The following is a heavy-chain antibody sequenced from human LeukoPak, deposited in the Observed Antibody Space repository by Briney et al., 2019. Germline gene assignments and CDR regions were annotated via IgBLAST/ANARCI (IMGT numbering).Heavy chain of an antibody. CDR1: GFTFSSYG. CDR2: ISYDGSHK. D-gene: IGHD7-27*01. CDR3: AKDGEHSFDY. V-gene: IGHV3-30*18. J-gene: IGHJ4*02. Sequence: GGSLRLSCAASGFTFSSYGIHWVRQAPGKGLEWVTVISYDGSHKFYADSVEGRFSISRDDSKNTVFLQMDSLRAEDTAVYYCAKDGEHSFDYWGQGTLVTVSS.